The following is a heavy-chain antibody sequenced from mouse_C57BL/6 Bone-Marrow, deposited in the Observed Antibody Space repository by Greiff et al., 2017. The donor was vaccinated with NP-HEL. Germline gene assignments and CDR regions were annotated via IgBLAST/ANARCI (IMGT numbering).Heavy chain of an antibody. CDR1: GFSLTSYG. CDR3: ARHYDYDEGFAY. CDR2: IWSGGST. Sequence: VQLQQSGPGLVQPSQSLSITCTVSGFSLTSYGVHWVRQSPGKGLEWLGVIWSGGSTDYNSAFISRLSISKDNSKSQVFFKMNRLQADDTAIYYCARHYDYDEGFAYWGQGTLVTVSA. J-gene: IGHJ3*01. V-gene: IGHV2-2*01. D-gene: IGHD2-4*01.